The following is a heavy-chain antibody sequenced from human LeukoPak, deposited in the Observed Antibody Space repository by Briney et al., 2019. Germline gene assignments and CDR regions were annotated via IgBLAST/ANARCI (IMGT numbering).Heavy chain of an antibody. Sequence: SETLSLTCTASGGSISSSSYYWGWIRQPPGKGLEWIGSIYYSGSTYYNPSLKSRVTISVDTSKNQFSLKLSSVTAADTAVYYCARDDWGHLDAFDIWGQGTMVTVSS. D-gene: IGHD7-27*01. CDR1: GGSISSSSYY. CDR2: IYYSGST. V-gene: IGHV4-39*07. CDR3: ARDDWGHLDAFDI. J-gene: IGHJ3*02.